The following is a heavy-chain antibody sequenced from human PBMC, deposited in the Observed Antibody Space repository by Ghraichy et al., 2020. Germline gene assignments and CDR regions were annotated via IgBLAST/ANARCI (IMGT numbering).Heavy chain of an antibody. Sequence: GESLNISCAASGFTFSSYSMNWVRQAPGKGLEWVSYISSSSSTIYYADSVKGRFTISRDNAKNSLYLQMNSLRAEDTAVYYCAREERGAARPVPVWYYYYGMDVWGQGTTVTVSS. CDR3: AREERGAARPVPVWYYYYGMDV. V-gene: IGHV3-48*01. CDR2: ISSSSSTI. J-gene: IGHJ6*02. CDR1: GFTFSSYS. D-gene: IGHD6-6*01.